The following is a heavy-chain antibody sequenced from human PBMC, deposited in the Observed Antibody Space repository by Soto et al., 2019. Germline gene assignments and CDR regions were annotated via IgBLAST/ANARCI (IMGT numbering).Heavy chain of an antibody. D-gene: IGHD3-16*02. J-gene: IGHJ3*02. Sequence: EVQLVESGGGLLQPGGSLRLSCAASGFTFRSYSMNWVRQAPGKGLEWVSYISSRSSTIYYADSVKGRFTISRDNAKNSLYLQMNSLRAEDTAVYYCARGGYDYIWGSYRSQDAFDIWGQGTMVTVSS. CDR1: GFTFRSYS. CDR3: ARGGYDYIWGSYRSQDAFDI. V-gene: IGHV3-48*01. CDR2: ISSRSSTI.